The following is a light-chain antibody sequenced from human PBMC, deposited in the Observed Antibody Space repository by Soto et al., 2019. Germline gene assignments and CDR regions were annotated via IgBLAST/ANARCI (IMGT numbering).Light chain of an antibody. Sequence: QSVLTQPASVSGSPGQSITISCSGTSSDVGSYDHVAWYQQFPGKTPKLMIYEVSNRPSGVSSRFSGSKSGNTASLTISGLQAEEDADYYRLSYTGGSTSYVFGSGTKVTV. J-gene: IGLJ1*01. CDR1: SSDVGSYDH. CDR3: LSYTGGSTSYV. CDR2: EVS. V-gene: IGLV2-14*01.